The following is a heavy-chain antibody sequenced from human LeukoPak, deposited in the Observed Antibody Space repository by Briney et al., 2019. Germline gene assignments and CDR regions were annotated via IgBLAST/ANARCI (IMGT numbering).Heavy chain of an antibody. CDR3: VRDSSGWSRDY. CDR2: ISAGGHT. D-gene: IGHD3-22*01. CDR1: GFTLSSFS. J-gene: IGHJ4*02. V-gene: IGHV3-21*01. Sequence: GGSLRLSCAAAGFTLSSFSISSVRQPPGNGLDWVSTISAGGHTYYTDSVKGRFSISRDNAENSLHLQMNSLKAEDSAVYYCVRDSSGWSRDYWGQGTLVTVSS.